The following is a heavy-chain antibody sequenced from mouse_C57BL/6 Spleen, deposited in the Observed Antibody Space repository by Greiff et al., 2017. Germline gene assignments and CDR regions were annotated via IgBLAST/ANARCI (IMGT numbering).Heavy chain of an antibody. V-gene: IGHV5-4*01. CDR3: ARDVDYDYDWYYAMDY. CDR2: ISDGGSYT. J-gene: IGHJ4*01. Sequence: EVQVVESGGGLVKPGGSLKLSCAASGFTFSSYAMSWVRQTPEKRLEWVATISDGGSYTYYPDNVKGRFTISRDNAKNNLYLQMSHLKSEDTAMYYCARDVDYDYDWYYAMDYWGQGTSVTVSS. CDR1: GFTFSSYA. D-gene: IGHD2-4*01.